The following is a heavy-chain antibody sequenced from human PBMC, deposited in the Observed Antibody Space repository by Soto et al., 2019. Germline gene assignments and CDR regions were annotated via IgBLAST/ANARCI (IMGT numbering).Heavy chain of an antibody. Sequence: SVKVSCKASGGTFSSYAISWVRQAPGQGLEWMGGIIPIFGTANYAQKFQGRVTITADESTSTAYMELSSLRSEDTAVYYCARGRLGYCSSTSCYSAFDIWGQGTMVTVSS. CDR2: IIPIFGTA. J-gene: IGHJ3*02. V-gene: IGHV1-69*13. CDR1: GGTFSSYA. CDR3: ARGRLGYCSSTSCYSAFDI. D-gene: IGHD2-2*02.